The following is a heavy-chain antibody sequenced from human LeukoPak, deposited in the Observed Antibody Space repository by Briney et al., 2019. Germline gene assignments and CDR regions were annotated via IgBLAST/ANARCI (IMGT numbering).Heavy chain of an antibody. D-gene: IGHD6-13*01. Sequence: ASVKVSCKASGYTFTSYGISWVRQAPGQGLEWMGWISAFNGNTNYAQKLQGRATMTTDTSTSTAYMELRSLRSDDTAVYYCARSYSSSWKGSYYYYMDVWGKGTTVTVSS. CDR2: ISAFNGNT. J-gene: IGHJ6*03. CDR3: ARSYSSSWKGSYYYYMDV. CDR1: GYTFTSYG. V-gene: IGHV1-18*01.